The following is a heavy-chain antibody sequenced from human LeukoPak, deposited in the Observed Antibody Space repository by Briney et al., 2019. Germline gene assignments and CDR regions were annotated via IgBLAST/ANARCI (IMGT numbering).Heavy chain of an antibody. V-gene: IGHV3-64D*09. CDR1: GFPFSRYA. CDR2: VSDSGGST. D-gene: IGHD2-15*01. Sequence: PGGSLRLSCSPSGFPFSRYAMYWVRQAPGKGLEYVSAVSDSGGSTYYADSVKGRFTISRDNSNNTLYLQMSSLRAEDTAVYFCVRGYSFGPYGMDVWGQGTTVTVSS. J-gene: IGHJ6*02. CDR3: VRGYSFGPYGMDV.